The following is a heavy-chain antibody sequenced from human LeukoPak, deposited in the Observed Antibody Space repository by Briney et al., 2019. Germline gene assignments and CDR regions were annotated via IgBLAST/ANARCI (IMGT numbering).Heavy chain of an antibody. CDR3: ARVSPDYGGNSGGYNWFDP. J-gene: IGHJ5*02. CDR1: GGSISSGGYS. D-gene: IGHD4-23*01. V-gene: IGHV4-30-2*01. CDR2: IYYSGST. Sequence: SETLSLTCAVSGGSISSGGYSWSWIRQPPGKGLEWIGYIYYSGSTYYNPSLKSRVTISVDRSKNQFSLKLSSVTAADTAVYYCARVSPDYGGNSGGYNWFDPWGQGTLVTVSS.